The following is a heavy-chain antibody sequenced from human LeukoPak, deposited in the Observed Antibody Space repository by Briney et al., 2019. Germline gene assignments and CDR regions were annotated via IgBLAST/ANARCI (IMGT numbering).Heavy chain of an antibody. Sequence: NPSETLSLTCSVSGYSISSGYYWGWIRQPPGKGLEWIGNIYHSGSTYYNPSLKSRVTISVDTSKNQFSLKLNSVTAADTAVYYCAREGGMAPLVSWGQGTLVTVSS. CDR3: AREGGMAPLVS. CDR1: GYSISSGYY. J-gene: IGHJ5*01. V-gene: IGHV4-38-2*02. CDR2: IYHSGST. D-gene: IGHD6-13*01.